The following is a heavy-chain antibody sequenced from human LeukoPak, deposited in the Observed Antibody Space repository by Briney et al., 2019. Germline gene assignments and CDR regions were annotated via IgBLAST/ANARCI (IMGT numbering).Heavy chain of an antibody. D-gene: IGHD4-17*01. Sequence: ASVKVSCKASGGTFSSYAISWVRQAPGQGLEWMGRIIPIFGTSNYAQKFQGRVTITTDESTSTVYMELSSLRSEDTAMYYCARHKTEGDYEPGGAFDIWGQGTMVTVSS. CDR1: GGTFSSYA. J-gene: IGHJ3*02. CDR3: ARHKTEGDYEPGGAFDI. V-gene: IGHV1-69*05. CDR2: IIPIFGTS.